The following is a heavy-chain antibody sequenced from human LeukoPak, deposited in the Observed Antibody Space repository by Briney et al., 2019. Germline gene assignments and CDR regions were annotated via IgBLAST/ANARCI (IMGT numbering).Heavy chain of an antibody. D-gene: IGHD3-22*01. CDR2: ISGSGGST. Sequence: GGSLRLSCAASGFTFSSYAMSWVRQAPGKGLEWVSAISGSGGSTYYADSVKGRFTISRDNPKNTLYLQMNSLRAEDTAVYYCANQYYYDSSGYPLDYWGQGTLVTVSS. V-gene: IGHV3-23*01. CDR3: ANQYYYDSSGYPLDY. CDR1: GFTFSSYA. J-gene: IGHJ4*02.